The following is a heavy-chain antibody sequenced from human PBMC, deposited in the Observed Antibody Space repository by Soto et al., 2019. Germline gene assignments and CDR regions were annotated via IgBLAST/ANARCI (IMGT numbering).Heavy chain of an antibody. CDR2: IYPGDSDT. Sequence: GEALRLSCKGSGYRFTSYWIGWVRQMPGKGLEWMGIIYPGDSDTRYSPSFQGQVTISADKSISTAYLQWSSLKASDTAMYYCARPHYYGSGSRYYYGMDVWGQGTTVTVSS. CDR1: GYRFTSYW. CDR3: ARPHYYGSGSRYYYGMDV. V-gene: IGHV5-51*01. D-gene: IGHD3-10*01. J-gene: IGHJ6*02.